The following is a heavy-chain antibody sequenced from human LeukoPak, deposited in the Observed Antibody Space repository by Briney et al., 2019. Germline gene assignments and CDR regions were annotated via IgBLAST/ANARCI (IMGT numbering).Heavy chain of an antibody. CDR2: IYYSGST. V-gene: IGHV4-59*12. CDR1: GGSISSYY. Sequence: SETLSLTCTVSGGSISSYYWSWIRQPPGKGLEWIGYIYYSGSTNYNPSLKSRVTISVDKSKNQFSLKLSSVTAADTAVYYCASDSSGYHYYFDYWGQGTLVTVSS. CDR3: ASDSSGYHYYFDY. J-gene: IGHJ4*02. D-gene: IGHD3-22*01.